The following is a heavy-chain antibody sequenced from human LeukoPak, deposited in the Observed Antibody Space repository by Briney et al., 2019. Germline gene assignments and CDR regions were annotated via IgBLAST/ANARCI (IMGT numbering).Heavy chain of an antibody. CDR3: TRPIAAAEPVGIDY. V-gene: IGHV3-30*03. D-gene: IGHD6-13*01. J-gene: IGHJ4*02. Sequence: PGGSLRLSCAASGFTFSSYGMHWVRQAPGKGLEWVAVISYDGSNKYYADSVKGRFTISRDDSKSIAYLQMNSLKTEDTAVYYCTRPIAAAEPVGIDYWGQGTLVTVSS. CDR2: ISYDGSNK. CDR1: GFTFSSYG.